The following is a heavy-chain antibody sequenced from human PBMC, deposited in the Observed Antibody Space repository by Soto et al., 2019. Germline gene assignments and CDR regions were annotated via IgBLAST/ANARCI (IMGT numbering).Heavy chain of an antibody. J-gene: IGHJ5*02. CDR1: GFTFSSYG. V-gene: IGHV3-33*01. CDR2: IWYDGSNK. CDR3: ARDGGYYGAGSDFDP. Sequence: QEQLVESGGGVVPPGRSLRISCAAAGFTFSSYGMHWVRQVPGEGLEWVAVIWYDGSNKYYADSVKGRFTISRDNSKDTLYLEMNSLRAEDPAVYYCARDGGYYGAGSDFDPWCKGSLVSVSS. D-gene: IGHD3-10*01.